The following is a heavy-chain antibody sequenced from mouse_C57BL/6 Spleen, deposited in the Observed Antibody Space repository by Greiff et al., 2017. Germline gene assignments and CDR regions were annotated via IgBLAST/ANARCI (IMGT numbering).Heavy chain of an antibody. Sequence: EVQGVESGPELVKPGASVKISCKASGYSFTGYYMHWVKQSPGNILDWIGYIYPYNGVSSYNQQFKGKATLTVDKSSSTAYMELRSLTAEDSAVYYGAGGLHCAMDYWGQGTSVTVSS. V-gene: IGHV1-31*01. D-gene: IGHD2-2*01. CDR1: GYSFTGYY. CDR3: AGGLHCAMDY. J-gene: IGHJ4*01. CDR2: IYPYNGVS.